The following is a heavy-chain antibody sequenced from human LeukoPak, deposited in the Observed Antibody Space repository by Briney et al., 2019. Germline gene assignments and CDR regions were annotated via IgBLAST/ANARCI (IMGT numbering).Heavy chain of an antibody. CDR2: ISGSGSTI. D-gene: IGHD1-26*01. V-gene: IGHV3-11*04. Sequence: GGSLRLSCAASGFSFSDYYMNWIRQAPGKGLEWVSYISGSGSTIDYADSVKGRFTISRDNAKNSLYLQMNSLRAEDTAVYYCARDFQLLDAFDIWGQGTMVTVSS. CDR3: ARDFQLLDAFDI. CDR1: GFSFSDYY. J-gene: IGHJ3*02.